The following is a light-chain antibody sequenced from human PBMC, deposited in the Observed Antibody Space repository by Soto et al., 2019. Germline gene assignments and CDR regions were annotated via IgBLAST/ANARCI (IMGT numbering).Light chain of an antibody. J-gene: IGKJ4*01. CDR3: QEYNSGLT. CDR1: QVISNY. V-gene: IGKV1-27*01. CDR2: VAS. Sequence: DIQMTQSPSSLSASVGARVTITCRASQVISNYLAWYQQKPGKVPKVLIYVASALQSGVPSRFSGSGSGRDFTLTSSSLQPEDVATYYCQEYNSGLTFGGGTKVEIK.